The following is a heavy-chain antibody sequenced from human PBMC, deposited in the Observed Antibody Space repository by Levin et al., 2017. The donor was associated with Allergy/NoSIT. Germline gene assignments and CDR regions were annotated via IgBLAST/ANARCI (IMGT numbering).Heavy chain of an antibody. CDR1: GFSFSSYV. D-gene: IGHD2-15*01. CDR3: AKSGGEFDL. Sequence: LSLTCAASGFSFSSYVMIWVRQAPGKGLEWVSVISGSGGSTYYADSVKGRFTISRDNSKNTLYLQMNSLRAEDTAVYYCAKSGGEFDLWGQGTLVTVSS. J-gene: IGHJ5*02. CDR2: ISGSGGST. V-gene: IGHV3-23*01.